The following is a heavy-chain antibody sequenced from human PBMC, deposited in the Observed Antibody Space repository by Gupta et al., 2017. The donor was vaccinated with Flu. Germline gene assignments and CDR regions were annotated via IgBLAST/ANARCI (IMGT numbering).Heavy chain of an antibody. Sequence: HWVRQAPGKGLEWVAVISYDGSNKYYADSVKGRFTISRDNSKNTLYLQMNSLRAEDTAVYYCAKDFSSRYCSSTSCSKLDYWGQGTLVTVSS. CDR3: AKDFSSRYCSSTSCSKLDY. J-gene: IGHJ4*02. D-gene: IGHD2-2*01. V-gene: IGHV3-30*18. CDR2: ISYDGSNK.